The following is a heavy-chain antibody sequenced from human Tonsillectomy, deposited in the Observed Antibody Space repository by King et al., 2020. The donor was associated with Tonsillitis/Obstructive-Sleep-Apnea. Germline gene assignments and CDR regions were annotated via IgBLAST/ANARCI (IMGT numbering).Heavy chain of an antibody. D-gene: IGHD7-27*01. J-gene: IGHJ3*02. Sequence: QLVQSGAEVKKPGSSVKVSCKASGGTFSSYAISWVRQAPGQGLEWMGGIIPIFGTANYAQKFQGRVTITADESTSTTYMELSSLRSEDTAVYYCARGSLGILTGYDAFDIWGQGTMVTVSS. V-gene: IGHV1-69*01. CDR3: ARGSLGILTGYDAFDI. CDR1: GGTFSSYA. CDR2: IIPIFGTA.